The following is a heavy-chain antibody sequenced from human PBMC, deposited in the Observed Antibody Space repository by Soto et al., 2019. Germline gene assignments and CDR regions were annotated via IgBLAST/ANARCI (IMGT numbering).Heavy chain of an antibody. CDR2: ISYVGNNK. D-gene: IGHD3-10*01. CDR3: ARGKAPYGLGFRPYYYSDMDV. CDR1: GFIFSNYD. Sequence: GGSLRLSCAASGFIFSNYDMDWVRQAPGKGLEWVAVISYVGNNKYYADSVQGRFSISRDNSQNTLYLHLGSLRDEDTAVYYCARGKAPYGLGFRPYYYSDMDVWGQGTTVTV. V-gene: IGHV3-30*03. J-gene: IGHJ6*02.